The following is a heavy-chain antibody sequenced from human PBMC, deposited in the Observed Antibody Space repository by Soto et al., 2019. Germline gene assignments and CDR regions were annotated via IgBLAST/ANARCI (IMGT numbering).Heavy chain of an antibody. V-gene: IGHV3-48*03. D-gene: IGHD3-3*01. CDR1: GLSFSSYE. J-gene: IGHJ6*02. CDR3: ASVMLRFSYGIDV. CDR2: ISKSGSVI. Sequence: GGSLRLSCAASGLSFSSYEMHWVRQAPGKGLEWVSYISKSGSVIYYTDSVKGRFTISRDNAKNLLYLEMNGLRAEDTAVYFCASVMLRFSYGIDVWGQGTTVTVSS.